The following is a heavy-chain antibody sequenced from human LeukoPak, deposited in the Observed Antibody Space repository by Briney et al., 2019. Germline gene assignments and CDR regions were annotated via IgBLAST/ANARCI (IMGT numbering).Heavy chain of an antibody. CDR2: IYHSGGT. CDR1: GDSVSSGGYS. D-gene: IGHD3-22*01. Sequence: SQTLSLTCTVSGDSVSSGGYSWSWIRQPPGKGLEWLGYIYHSGGTSYNPSLKTRVTISVDRSKNQFSLKLSSVTAADTAVYYCARDYYDSSGYFNNWFDPWGQGILVTVSS. J-gene: IGHJ5*02. V-gene: IGHV4-30-2*01. CDR3: ARDYYDSSGYFNNWFDP.